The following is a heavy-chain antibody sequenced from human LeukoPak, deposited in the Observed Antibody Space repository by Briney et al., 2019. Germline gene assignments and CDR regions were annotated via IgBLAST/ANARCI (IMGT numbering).Heavy chain of an antibody. Sequence: GGSLRLSCAASGFTFSSYAMSWVRQAPGKGLEWVSAISGSGGSTYYADSVKGRFTISRDNSKNTLYLQMNSLRAEDTAVYYCARVGGRQRKKYFDWLRSLSGAFDIWGQGTMVTVSS. J-gene: IGHJ3*02. CDR3: ARVGGRQRKKYFDWLRSLSGAFDI. CDR2: ISGSGGST. CDR1: GFTFSSYA. D-gene: IGHD3-9*01. V-gene: IGHV3-23*01.